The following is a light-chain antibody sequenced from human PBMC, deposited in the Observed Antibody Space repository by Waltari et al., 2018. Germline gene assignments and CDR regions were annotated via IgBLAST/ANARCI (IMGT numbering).Light chain of an antibody. CDR2: SAS. CDR3: QESYSSPPST. CDR1: QSIGNY. Sequence: DIHMTQSPSSLSPVVADRVTITSRATQSIGNYLNWYQQKPGKAPQLLIYSASSLQRGVPSRFSGRGSGTEFSLTISGLQPDDFATYYCQESYSSPPSTFGQGTKVDIK. V-gene: IGKV1-39*01. J-gene: IGKJ1*01.